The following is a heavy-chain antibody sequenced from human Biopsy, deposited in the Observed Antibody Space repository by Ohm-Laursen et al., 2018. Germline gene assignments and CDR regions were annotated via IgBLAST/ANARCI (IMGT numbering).Heavy chain of an antibody. J-gene: IGHJ2*01. V-gene: IGHV4-4*07. D-gene: IGHD6-19*01. CDR1: GGSTNDYF. CDR2: IYSSGGP. CDR3: ARTPGKAVAGRFLDL. Sequence: SDTLSLTCSVSGGSTNDYFWSWIRQPAGETLEWIGRIYSSGGPSYNPSLKSRISMSMDTSNNQFSLTLTSVTAADTAVYYCARTPGKAVAGRFLDLWGRGTLVTVSS.